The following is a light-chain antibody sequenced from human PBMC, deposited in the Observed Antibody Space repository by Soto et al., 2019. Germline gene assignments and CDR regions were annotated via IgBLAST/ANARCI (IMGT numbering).Light chain of an antibody. CDR1: QSISNW. CDR2: KAS. J-gene: IGKJ1*01. V-gene: IGKV1-5*03. Sequence: DIQMTQSPSTLSASKGDRVTITCRASQSISNWLAWYQQKPGKAPKLLIYKASSLESGVPSRFSGSGSGTEFTLTISSLQPDDFATYYCQQYNSYSPWAFGQGTKVEIK. CDR3: QQYNSYSPWA.